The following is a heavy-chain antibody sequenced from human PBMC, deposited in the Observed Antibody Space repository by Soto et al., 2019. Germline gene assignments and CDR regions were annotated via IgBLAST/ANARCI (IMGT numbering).Heavy chain of an antibody. D-gene: IGHD3-10*01. CDR2: IGTAGDT. CDR3: ERAPRARFGENWFDP. V-gene: IGHV3-13*01. Sequence: GGSLRLSCAASGFTFSSYDMHWVRQATGKGLEWVSAIGTAGDTYYPGSVKGRFTISRENAKNSLYLQMNSLRAEDTAVYYCERAPRARFGENWFDPWGQGTLVTVSS. J-gene: IGHJ5*02. CDR1: GFTFSSYD.